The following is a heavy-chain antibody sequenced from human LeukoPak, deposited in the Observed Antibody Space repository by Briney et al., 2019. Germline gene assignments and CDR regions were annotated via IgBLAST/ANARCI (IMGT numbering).Heavy chain of an antibody. CDR2: INHSGST. Sequence: PSETLSLTCAVYGGSFSGYYWSWIRQPPGKGLEWIGEINHSGSTNYNPSLKSRVTISVDTSKNQFSLKLSSVTAADTAVYYCARGRIAARPNYYYMDVWGKGTTVTVSS. CDR1: GGSFSGYY. J-gene: IGHJ6*03. CDR3: ARGRIAARPNYYYMDV. V-gene: IGHV4-34*01. D-gene: IGHD6-6*01.